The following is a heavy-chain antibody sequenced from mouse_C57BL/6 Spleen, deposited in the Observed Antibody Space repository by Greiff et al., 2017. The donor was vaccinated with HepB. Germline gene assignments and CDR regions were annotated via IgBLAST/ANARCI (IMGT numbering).Heavy chain of an antibody. CDR1: GFTFSSYA. CDR2: ISDGGSYT. CDR3: AREHYSNYGYAMDY. Sequence: EVKLMESGGGLVKPGGSLKLSCAASGFTFSSYAMSWVRQTPEKRLEWVATISDGGSYTYYPDNVKGRFTISRDNAKNNLYLQMSHLKSEDTAMYYCAREHYSNYGYAMDYWGQGTSVTVSS. D-gene: IGHD2-5*01. J-gene: IGHJ4*01. V-gene: IGHV5-4*01.